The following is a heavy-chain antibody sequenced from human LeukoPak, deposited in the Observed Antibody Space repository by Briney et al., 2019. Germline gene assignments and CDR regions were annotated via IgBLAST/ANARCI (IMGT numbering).Heavy chain of an antibody. V-gene: IGHV4-34*01. CDR2: INHSGST. J-gene: IGHJ4*02. D-gene: IGHD5-12*01. CDR1: GGSFSGYY. Sequence: SETLSLTCAVYGGSFSGYYWSWIRQPPGKGLEWIGEINHSGSTNYNPSLKSRVTISVDTSKNQFSLKLSSVTAADTAVYHCARARYSGYDYNPYFDYWGQGTLVTVSS. CDR3: ARARYSGYDYNPYFDY.